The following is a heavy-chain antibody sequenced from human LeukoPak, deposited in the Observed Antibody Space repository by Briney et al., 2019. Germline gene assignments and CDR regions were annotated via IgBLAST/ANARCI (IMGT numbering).Heavy chain of an antibody. J-gene: IGHJ4*02. V-gene: IGHV3-33*01. CDR3: ARWGGTRQYYFDY. CDR1: GFIFSDYG. D-gene: IGHD1-1*01. Sequence: PGGSLRLSCAVSGFIFSDYGFHWVRQAPCKGLEWVAVTRFDGSIKQYADSVKGRFTISRDDSKNTLYLQMNFLKSEDTAVYYCARWGGTRQYYFDYWGQGTLVTVSS. CDR2: TRFDGSIK.